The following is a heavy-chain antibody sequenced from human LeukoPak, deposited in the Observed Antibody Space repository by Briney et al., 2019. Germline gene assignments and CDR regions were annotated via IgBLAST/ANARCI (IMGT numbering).Heavy chain of an antibody. CDR3: ATTRLGWYATLDY. Sequence: PSETLSLTCTVSGGSISRDSHYWGWIRQPPGKGLEWIGSMFYRGSTYYNSSLTSRVTISADTSKNQFSLRLTSVTASDTAIYYCATTRLGWYATLDYWGQGTLVTVSS. J-gene: IGHJ4*02. CDR2: MFYRGST. CDR1: GGSISRDSHY. V-gene: IGHV4-39*01. D-gene: IGHD6-19*01.